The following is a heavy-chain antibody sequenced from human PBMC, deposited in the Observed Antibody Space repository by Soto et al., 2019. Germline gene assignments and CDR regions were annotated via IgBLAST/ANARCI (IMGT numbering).Heavy chain of an antibody. J-gene: IGHJ5*02. CDR2: ISYTGST. V-gene: IGHV4-59*01. Sequence: QVQLQESGPGLVKPSETLSLTCTVSGGSISNYYWSWIRQPPGKGLEWIGYISYTGSTNYNPSLMSRVTISLDTSKNHVSLKLTSATAADTAVYYCALGPPSYFWWCDALGQGTLVTVSS. D-gene: IGHD3-16*01. CDR3: ALGPPSYFWWCDA. CDR1: GGSISNYY.